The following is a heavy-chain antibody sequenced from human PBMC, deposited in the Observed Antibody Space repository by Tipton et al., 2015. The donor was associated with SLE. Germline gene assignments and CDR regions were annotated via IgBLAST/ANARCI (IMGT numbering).Heavy chain of an antibody. CDR3: EALLTFVGVIGLFEY. D-gene: IGHD3-16*02. Sequence: TLSLTCAVYGGSFSGYYWSWIRQPPGKGLEWIGEINHSGSTNYNPSLKSRVTISVDTSKNQFSLKLSSVTAADTAVYYCEALLTFVGVIGLFEYWGQGTLVTVSS. CDR2: INHSGST. V-gene: IGHV4-34*01. J-gene: IGHJ4*02. CDR1: GGSFSGYY.